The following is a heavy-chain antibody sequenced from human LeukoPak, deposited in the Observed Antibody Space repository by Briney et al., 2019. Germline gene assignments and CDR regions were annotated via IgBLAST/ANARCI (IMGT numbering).Heavy chain of an antibody. J-gene: IGHJ6*03. Sequence: SETLSLTCTVSGGSISSYYWSWIRQPPGKGLEWIGEINHSGSTNYNPSLKSRVTISVDTSKNQFSLKLSSVTAADTAVYYCARGVRGVYYYYYMDVWGKGTTVTVSS. CDR3: ARGVRGVYYYYYMDV. D-gene: IGHD3-10*01. CDR2: INHSGST. CDR1: GGSISSYY. V-gene: IGHV4-34*01.